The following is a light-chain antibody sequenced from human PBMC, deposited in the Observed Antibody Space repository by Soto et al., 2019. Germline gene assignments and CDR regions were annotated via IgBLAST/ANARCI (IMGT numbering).Light chain of an antibody. V-gene: IGKV3-11*01. CDR3: QQRYNWPLT. Sequence: IVVTQSPATLSFSPGDRVTLSCMASQSVGNYLNWYQQKTGQAPRLLIYDASRRPTGIPPRFSGGGSGTEFTLTISGLEPEDFAVYYCQQRYNWPLTFGGGTRVEI. CDR1: QSVGNY. CDR2: DAS. J-gene: IGKJ4*01.